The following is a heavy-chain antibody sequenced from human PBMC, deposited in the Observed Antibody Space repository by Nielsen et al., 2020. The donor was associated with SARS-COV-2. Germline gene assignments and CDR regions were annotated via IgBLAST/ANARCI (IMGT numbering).Heavy chain of an antibody. CDR1: GFTFSSYG. Sequence: GESLKISCAASGFTFSSYGMHWVRQAPGKGLEWVAVISYDGSNKYYADSVKGRFTISSDNSNNTLYLQMNSLRAEDTAVYYCASELVPGYYGMDVCGQGTTVTVS. D-gene: IGHD6-13*01. CDR3: ASELVPGYYGMDV. CDR2: ISYDGSNK. V-gene: IGHV3-33*05. J-gene: IGHJ6*02.